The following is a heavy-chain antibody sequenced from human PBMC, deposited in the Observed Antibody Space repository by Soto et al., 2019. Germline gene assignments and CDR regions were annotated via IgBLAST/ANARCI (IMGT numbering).Heavy chain of an antibody. CDR3: AREKRYFDWSFDY. V-gene: IGHV4-34*01. Sequence: SETLSLTCAVYGGSFSGYYWSWIRQPPGKGLEWIGEINHSGSTNYNPSLKSRVTISVDTSKNQFSLKLSSVTAADTAVYYCAREKRYFDWSFDYWGQGTLVTVSS. D-gene: IGHD3-9*01. CDR1: GGSFSGYY. CDR2: INHSGST. J-gene: IGHJ4*02.